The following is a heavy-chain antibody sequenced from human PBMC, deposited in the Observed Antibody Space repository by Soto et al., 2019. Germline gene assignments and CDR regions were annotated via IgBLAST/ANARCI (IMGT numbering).Heavy chain of an antibody. CDR2: IDPTDSYT. CDR1: GYSFTNYW. Sequence: PGESLKISCKGSGYSFTNYWITWVRQMSGKGLEWMGMIDPTDSYTNYSPSFQGHVTISADKSITTAYLQWSSLKASDTAMYFCARRIYYSGSGTYYNLFDYCGQGTLVTVSS. V-gene: IGHV5-10-1*01. J-gene: IGHJ4*02. D-gene: IGHD3-10*01. CDR3: ARRIYYSGSGTYYNLFDY.